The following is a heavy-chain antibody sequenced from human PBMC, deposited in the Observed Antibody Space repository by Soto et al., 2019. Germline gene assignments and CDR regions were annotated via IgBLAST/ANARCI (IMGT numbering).Heavy chain of an antibody. V-gene: IGHV3-33*01. Sequence: GGSLRLSCAASGFTFSSYGMHWVRQAPGKGLEWVAVIWYDGSNKYYADSVKGRFTISRDNSKNTLYLQMNSLRAEDTAVYYCARDTGFTIFGVVHHYGMDVWGQGTTVTVSS. J-gene: IGHJ6*02. CDR2: IWYDGSNK. D-gene: IGHD3-3*01. CDR1: GFTFSSYG. CDR3: ARDTGFTIFGVVHHYGMDV.